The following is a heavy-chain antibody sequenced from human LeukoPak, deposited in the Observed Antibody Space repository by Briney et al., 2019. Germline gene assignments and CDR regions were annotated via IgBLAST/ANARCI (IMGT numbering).Heavy chain of an antibody. CDR3: AQRGGIAAAGLTFDY. Sequence: PGGSLRLSCAASGFTFSNYAMNWVRRAPGKGLEWVSAISAAGGSTYYADSVKGRFTISRDNSKNTLYLQMNSLRAEDTAVYYCAQRGGIAAAGLTFDYWGQGTLVTVSS. J-gene: IGHJ4*02. CDR2: ISAAGGST. V-gene: IGHV3-23*01. CDR1: GFTFSNYA. D-gene: IGHD6-13*01.